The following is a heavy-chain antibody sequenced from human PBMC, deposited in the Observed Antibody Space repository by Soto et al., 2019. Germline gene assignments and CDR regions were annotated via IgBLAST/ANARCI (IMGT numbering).Heavy chain of an antibody. V-gene: IGHV1-18*04. Sequence: ASVKVSCKASGYTFTTYDITWVRQAPGQGLEWMGWISGYNGNTKYAPRPQGRVTLTTETSTSTAYMELRSLTSGDTAVYYCARDSTARLAWFDPWGQGTPVTVSS. J-gene: IGHJ5*02. CDR3: ARDSTARLAWFDP. CDR2: ISGYNGNT. D-gene: IGHD6-6*01. CDR1: GYTFTTYD.